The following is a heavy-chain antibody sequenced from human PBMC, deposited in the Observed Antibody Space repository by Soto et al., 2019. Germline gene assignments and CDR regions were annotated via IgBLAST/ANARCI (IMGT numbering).Heavy chain of an antibody. CDR3: ARDRNDFWSGYLAKGFDY. J-gene: IGHJ4*02. CDR1: GYTFTSYA. Sequence: VASVKVSFKASGYTFTSYAMHWLRQAPGQRLEWMGWINAGNGNTKYSQKFQGRVTITRDTSASTAYMELSSLRSEDTAVYYCARDRNDFWSGYLAKGFDYWGQGTLVTVSS. V-gene: IGHV1-3*01. D-gene: IGHD3-3*01. CDR2: INAGNGNT.